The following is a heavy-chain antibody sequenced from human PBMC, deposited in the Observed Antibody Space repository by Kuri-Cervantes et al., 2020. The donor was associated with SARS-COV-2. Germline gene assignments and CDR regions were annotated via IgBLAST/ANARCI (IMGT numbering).Heavy chain of an antibody. J-gene: IGHJ4*02. D-gene: IGHD3-3*01. CDR1: GYTFTSYG. CDR2: ISAYNGNT. Sequence: ASVKVSCKASGYTFTSYGISWVRRAPGQGLEWMGWISAYNGNTNYAQKLQGRVTMTTDTSTSTAYMELRSLRSEDTAVYYCATVRGGGAYYDFWSGYHNGAPFDYWGQGTLVTVSS. CDR3: ATVRGGGAYYDFWSGYHNGAPFDY. V-gene: IGHV1-18*01.